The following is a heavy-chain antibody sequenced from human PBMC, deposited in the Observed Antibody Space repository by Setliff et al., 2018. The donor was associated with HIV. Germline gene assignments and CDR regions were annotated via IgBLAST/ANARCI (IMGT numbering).Heavy chain of an antibody. CDR2: INPSGGST. D-gene: IGHD2-2*01. CDR1: GDIFTSYY. Sequence: ASVKVSCKASGDIFTSYYMHWVRQAPGQGPEWMGVINPSGGSTIYAQKFQGRVTMTRDTSTSTVYMQLSTLRSEDTAVYYCARGYCSSTSCYGIYYFDNWGQGTPVTVSS. V-gene: IGHV1-46*01. CDR3: ARGYCSSTSCYGIYYFDN. J-gene: IGHJ4*02.